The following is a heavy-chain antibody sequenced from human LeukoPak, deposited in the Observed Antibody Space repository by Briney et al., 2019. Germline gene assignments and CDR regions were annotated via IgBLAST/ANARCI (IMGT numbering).Heavy chain of an antibody. CDR1: GYIFYIYA. V-gene: IGHV7-4-1*02. D-gene: IGHD1-7*01. CDR3: ARDYTVALGTTTYLQH. CDR2: INTNTGIP. J-gene: IGHJ1*01. Sequence: GASVKVSCKASGYIFYIYAMIWVRQAPGQGLELMGWINTNTGIPTYAQGFTGRFVFSLDTSVSTAYLHISSLKTEDTAVYYCARDYTVALGTTTYLQHWGQGTLVTVSS.